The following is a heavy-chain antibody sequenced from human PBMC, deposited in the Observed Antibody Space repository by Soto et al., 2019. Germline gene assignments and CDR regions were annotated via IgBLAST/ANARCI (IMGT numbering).Heavy chain of an antibody. V-gene: IGHV5-51*01. CDR2: IYPGDSDT. CDR3: ARLPAVTAGRFYYYYGMDV. D-gene: IGHD2-21*02. CDR1: GYSFTSYW. J-gene: IGHJ6*02. Sequence: GESLKIYCRGSGYSFTSYWIGWVRQMPGKGLEWMGIIYPGDSDTRYSPSFQGQVTISADKSISTAYLQWSSLKASDTAMYYCARLPAVTAGRFYYYYGMDVWGQGTTVTVSS.